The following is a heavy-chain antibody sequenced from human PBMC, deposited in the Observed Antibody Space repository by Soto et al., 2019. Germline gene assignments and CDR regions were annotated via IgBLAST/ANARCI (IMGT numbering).Heavy chain of an antibody. J-gene: IGHJ6*02. CDR2: ISYDGSNK. V-gene: IGHV3-30-3*01. CDR1: GFTFSSYA. Sequence: LRLSCAASGFTFSSYAMHWVRQAPGKGLEWVAVISYDGSNKYYADSVKGRFTISRDNSKNTLYLQMNSLRAEDTAVYYCASPLYYYYGMDVWGQGTTVTVSS. CDR3: ASPLYYYYGMDV.